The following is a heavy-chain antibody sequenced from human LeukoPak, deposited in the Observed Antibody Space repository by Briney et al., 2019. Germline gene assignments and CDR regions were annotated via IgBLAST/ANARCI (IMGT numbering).Heavy chain of an antibody. Sequence: GGSLRLSCAASGFTFSSYAMHWVRQAPGKGLEWVAVISYDGSNKYYADSVKGRFTISRDNSKNTLYLQMNSLRAEDTAVYYCARGGYYDFWSGLGYWGQGTLVTVSS. D-gene: IGHD3-3*01. CDR3: ARGGYYDFWSGLGY. CDR2: ISYDGSNK. V-gene: IGHV3-30-3*01. J-gene: IGHJ4*02. CDR1: GFTFSSYA.